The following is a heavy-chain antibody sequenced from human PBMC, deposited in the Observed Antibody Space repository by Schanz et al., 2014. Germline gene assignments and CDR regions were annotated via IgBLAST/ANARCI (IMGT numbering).Heavy chain of an antibody. CDR3: ARARGSNRGPRKYYFDY. CDR1: GGSFSGYY. Sequence: QVQLQQWGAGLLKPSETLSLTCAVYGGSFSGYYWSWIRQPPGKGLGWIGEINHSGSTNYNPSLKSRVTISVDTSKNHFSLKVRSVTAADTAVYYCARARGSNRGPRKYYFDYWGQGTLVTVSS. V-gene: IGHV4-34*01. CDR2: INHSGST. J-gene: IGHJ4*02.